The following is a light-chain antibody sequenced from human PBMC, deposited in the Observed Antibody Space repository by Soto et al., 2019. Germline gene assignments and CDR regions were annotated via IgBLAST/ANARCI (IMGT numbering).Light chain of an antibody. Sequence: DIQMTQSPSSLSASVGDEVTITCRASQTIMTYLNWYQLKPGKPPRLLIYAASSLQSGVPSRFRGSGSGTDFTFTISRLQPEDIATYYCQQYENLPTFGQGTRLEIK. V-gene: IGKV1-33*01. CDR3: QQYENLPT. CDR2: AAS. J-gene: IGKJ5*01. CDR1: QTIMTY.